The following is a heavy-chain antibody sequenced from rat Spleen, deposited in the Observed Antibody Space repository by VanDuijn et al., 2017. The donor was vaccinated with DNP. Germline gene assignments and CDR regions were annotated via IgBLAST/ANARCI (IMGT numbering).Heavy chain of an antibody. CDR1: GFSLTSYG. V-gene: IGHV2S8*01. CDR3: ARRYNSGYFDY. D-gene: IGHD4-3*01. CDR2: IAEGGST. Sequence: QVQLKESGPGLVLPSQTLSLTCTVSGFSLTSYGVSWVRQSPGKGLEWIAAIAEGGSTYYNSALDSRLSISRDTSKSQVFLKMNSLQPEDTGTYYCARRYNSGYFDYWGQGVKVTVSS. J-gene: IGHJ2*01.